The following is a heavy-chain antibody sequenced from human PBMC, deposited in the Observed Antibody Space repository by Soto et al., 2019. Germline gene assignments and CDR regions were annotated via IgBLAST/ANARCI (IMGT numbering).Heavy chain of an antibody. CDR1: GFIFSRDG. J-gene: IGHJ4*02. V-gene: IGHV3-30*18. CDR2: ISYHGSDI. D-gene: IGHD3-9*01. CDR3: AKPKGDDIPFGS. Sequence: QVQLLESGGGEVQPGTSLTLSCAASGFIFSRDGMHWVRQAPGKGLEWVAVISYHGSDIYYADSVKGRFTISRDNTTNTVYLQMNSLRPEDTALYYCAKPKGDDIPFGSWGQGTLVSVAS.